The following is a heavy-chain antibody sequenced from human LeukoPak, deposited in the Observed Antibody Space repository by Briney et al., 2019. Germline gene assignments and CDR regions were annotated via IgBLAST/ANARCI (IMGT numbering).Heavy chain of an antibody. D-gene: IGHD2-21*02. CDR1: GFSVSSNY. CDR3: ARERYRGVTSPYFVY. CDR2: IYSGGST. Sequence: PGGSLRLSCAASGFSVSSNYMSWVRQAPGKGLEWVSVIYSGGSTYYADSVKGRFTISRDNSKNTLYLQMNSLRAEDTAVYYCARERYRGVTSPYFVYWHQGTLVRVSS. V-gene: IGHV3-66*01. J-gene: IGHJ4*02.